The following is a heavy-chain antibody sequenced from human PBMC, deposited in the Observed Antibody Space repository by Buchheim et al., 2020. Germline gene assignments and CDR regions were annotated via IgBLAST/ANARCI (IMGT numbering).Heavy chain of an antibody. D-gene: IGHD5-12*01. J-gene: IGHJ6*02. V-gene: IGHV3-15*07. Sequence: EVQLVESGGGLVKPGGSLRLSCAASGFTFSNAWMNWVRQAPGKGLEWVGRIKSKTDGGTTDYAAPVKGRFTISRDDSKNTLYLQMNSLKTEDTAVYYCTTDLPRRPLVATITNYYYGMDVWGQGTT. CDR3: TTDLPRRPLVATITNYYYGMDV. CDR2: IKSKTDGGTT. CDR1: GFTFSNAW.